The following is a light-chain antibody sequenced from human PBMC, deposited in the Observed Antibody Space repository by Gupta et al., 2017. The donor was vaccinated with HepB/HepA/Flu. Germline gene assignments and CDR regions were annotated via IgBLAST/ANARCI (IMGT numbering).Light chain of an antibody. CDR2: KAS. Sequence: DIQMTQSPSTLSASVGDRVTITCRASQSISSWLAWYQQKPGKAPKLLIYKASNLESGVPSRFSGSGSGTEFTLTISSLQPDDFATYYCQQENSYSVTFGQGTKVEIK. CDR3: QQENSYSVT. CDR1: QSISSW. V-gene: IGKV1-5*03. J-gene: IGKJ1*01.